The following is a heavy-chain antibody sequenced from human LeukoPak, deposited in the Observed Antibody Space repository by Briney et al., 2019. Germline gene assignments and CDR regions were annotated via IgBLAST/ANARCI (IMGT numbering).Heavy chain of an antibody. CDR3: ARGYSYGLEAYFDY. CDR2: IYYSGNT. J-gene: IGHJ4*02. CDR1: GGSIRSTTYY. D-gene: IGHD5-18*01. V-gene: IGHV4-39*07. Sequence: SETLSLTCSVSGGSIRSTTYYWGWIRQPPGKGLEWIGSIYYSGNTYYSPSLMSRVTISVDTSKNQFSLKLSSVTAADTAVYYCARGYSYGLEAYFDYWGQGTLVTVSS.